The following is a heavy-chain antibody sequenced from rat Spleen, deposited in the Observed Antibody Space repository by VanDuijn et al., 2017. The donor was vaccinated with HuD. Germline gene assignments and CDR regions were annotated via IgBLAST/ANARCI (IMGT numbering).Heavy chain of an antibody. CDR3: ARDENGYVNLWFAY. CDR2: IWNIGGT. CDR1: GFSLTSYT. D-gene: IGHD2-3*01. V-gene: IGHV2-41*01. Sequence: QVQLKESGPGLVQPSQTLSLTCTVSGFSLTSYTVSWVRQPPGKGLEWMGVIWNIGGTRYNPALKPRLSISKDTSKSQVFLKMNSLQTEDTATYYCARDENGYVNLWFAYWGQGTLVTISS. J-gene: IGHJ3*01.